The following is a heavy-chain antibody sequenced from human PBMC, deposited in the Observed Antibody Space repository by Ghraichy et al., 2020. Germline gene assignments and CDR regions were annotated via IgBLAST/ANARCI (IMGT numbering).Heavy chain of an antibody. D-gene: IGHD6-19*01. CDR1: GFTFSSYA. CDR3: AGSLSGLDSGDH. J-gene: IGHJ4*02. Sequence: GGSLRLSCAASGFTFSSYAMNWVRQAPGKGLEWVSSISTRSTYKNYAASVKGRFTVSRDRAKNTVYLQMDSLRDEDTAKYYCAGSLSGLDSGDHWGQGTLVTGSS. CDR2: ISTRSTYK. V-gene: IGHV3-21*04.